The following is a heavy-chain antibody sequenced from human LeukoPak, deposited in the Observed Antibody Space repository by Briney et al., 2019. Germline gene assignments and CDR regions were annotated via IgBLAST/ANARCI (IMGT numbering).Heavy chain of an antibody. D-gene: IGHD3-22*01. CDR2: INPSGGST. CDR1: GYTFTSYY. Sequence: ASVKVSCKASGYTFTSYYMHWVRQAPGQGLEWMGIINPSGGSTSYAQKFQGRVTMARDTSTSTVYMELSSLRSEDTAVYYCARDPTYYYDSSGYPLYYFDYWGQRTLVTVSS. CDR3: ARDPTYYYDSSGYPLYYFDY. J-gene: IGHJ4*02. V-gene: IGHV1-46*03.